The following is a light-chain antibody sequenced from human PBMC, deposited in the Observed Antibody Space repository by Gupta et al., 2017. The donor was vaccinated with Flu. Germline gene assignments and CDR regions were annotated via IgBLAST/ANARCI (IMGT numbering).Light chain of an antibody. J-gene: IGKJ2*01. CDR3: MQSLHLPYT. CDR1: QSLQHSNGKTY. CDR2: ESS. Sequence: EIVMTQTPLSLSVTPGQPASISCKSSQSLQHSNGKTYLYWYLHKAGQPPRLLIYESSNRYYGVPERVSGSGSGTDFTLKISRVEAEDVGIYYCMQSLHLPYTFGQGSKLEIK. V-gene: IGKV2D-29*01.